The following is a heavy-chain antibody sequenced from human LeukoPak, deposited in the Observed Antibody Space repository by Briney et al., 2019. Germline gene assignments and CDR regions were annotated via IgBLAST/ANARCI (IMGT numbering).Heavy chain of an antibody. Sequence: PGGSLRLSCAASRFTFSDYYMSWIRQAPGKGLEWVSYISGSYNYTNYADSVKGRFTISRDNAKNSLYLQMNSLRAEDTAVYFCCGYYSDTSGYRYWGQGTLVTVSS. CDR3: CGYYSDTSGYRY. CDR2: ISGSYNYT. CDR1: RFTFSDYY. V-gene: IGHV3-11*03. J-gene: IGHJ4*02. D-gene: IGHD3-22*01.